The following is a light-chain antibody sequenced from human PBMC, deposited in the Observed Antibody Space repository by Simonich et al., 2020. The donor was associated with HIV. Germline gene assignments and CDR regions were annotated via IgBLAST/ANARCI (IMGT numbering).Light chain of an antibody. V-gene: IGKV3-15*01. Sequence: EIVMTQSPATLSVSPGESATLSCRASQSVSSPLAWYQQKPGQSPRLLSYDASNRAAGIPARFSGSGSGTEFTLTISSMQSEDLAVYYCHQYNKWPPGFTFGPGTKVDIK. CDR2: DAS. CDR3: HQYNKWPPGFT. CDR1: QSVSSP. J-gene: IGKJ3*01.